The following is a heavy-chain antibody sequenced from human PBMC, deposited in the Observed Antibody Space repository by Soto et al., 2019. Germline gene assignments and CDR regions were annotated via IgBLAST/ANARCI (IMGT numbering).Heavy chain of an antibody. CDR3: ARTYSSGWTYYFDY. CDR2: IYYSGST. D-gene: IGHD6-19*01. CDR1: GGSISSYY. J-gene: IGHJ4*02. Sequence: PSETLSLTCTVSGGSISSYYWSWIRQPPGRGLEWIGYIYYSGSTNYNPPLKSRVTISVDTSKNQFSLKLSSVTAADTAVYYCARTYSSGWTYYFDYWGQGTLVTVSS. V-gene: IGHV4-59*01.